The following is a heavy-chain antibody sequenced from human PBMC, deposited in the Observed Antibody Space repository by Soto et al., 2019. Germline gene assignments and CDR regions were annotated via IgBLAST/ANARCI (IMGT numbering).Heavy chain of an antibody. CDR1: GGSISSGDYY. CDR2: IYYSGST. V-gene: IGHV4-30-4*01. CDR3: ARQVDTAMAPFDY. J-gene: IGHJ4*02. Sequence: SETLSLTCTVSGGSISSGDYYWSWIRQPPGKGLEWIGYIYYSGSTYYNPSLKSRVTISVDTSKNQFSLKLSSVTAAGTAVYYCARQVDTAMAPFDYWGQGTLVTVSS. D-gene: IGHD5-18*01.